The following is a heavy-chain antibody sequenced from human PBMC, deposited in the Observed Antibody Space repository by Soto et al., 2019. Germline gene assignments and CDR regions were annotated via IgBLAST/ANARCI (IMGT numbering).Heavy chain of an antibody. CDR2: VYTSGST. V-gene: IGHV4-4*07. Sequence: LSLTCTVSGDSMTKYYWSWIRQPAGKGLEWIGRVYTSGSTNYNPSLKSRVTMSIDTSNNHFSLTLKSVTAADTAVYYCARTVGAAYYFDFWGQGALVTVSS. D-gene: IGHD1-26*01. CDR1: GDSMTKYY. J-gene: IGHJ4*02. CDR3: ARTVGAAYYFDF.